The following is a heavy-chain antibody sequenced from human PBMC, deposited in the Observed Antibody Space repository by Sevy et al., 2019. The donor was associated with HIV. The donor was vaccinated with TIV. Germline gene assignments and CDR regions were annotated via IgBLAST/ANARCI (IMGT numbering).Heavy chain of an antibody. D-gene: IGHD2-2*01. Sequence: ASVKVSCKASGYTFTSYGISWVRQAPGQGLEWMGWISAYNGNTNYAQKLQGRVTMTTDTSTGTAYMELRSLRSDDTAVYYCAREMAGAGGLRYGSSTSCHSRGWFDPWGQGTLVTVSS. CDR2: ISAYNGNT. J-gene: IGHJ5*02. V-gene: IGHV1-18*01. CDR1: GYTFTSYG. CDR3: AREMAGAGGLRYGSSTSCHSRGWFDP.